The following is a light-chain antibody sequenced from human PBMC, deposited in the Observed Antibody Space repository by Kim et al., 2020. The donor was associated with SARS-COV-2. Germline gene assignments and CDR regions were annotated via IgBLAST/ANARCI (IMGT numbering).Light chain of an antibody. CDR3: QSYDNNNPFI. J-gene: IGLJ1*01. CDR1: SGSVGSNY. V-gene: IGLV6-57*03. CDR2: EDN. Sequence: NFMLTQPHSVSESPGKTVTISCTRSSGSVGSNYVQWYQQRPGSAPTTVIYEDNQRPSGVPDRFSGSIDTSSNSASLTISGLTTEDEADYYCQSYDNNNPFIFVAGTKVTVL.